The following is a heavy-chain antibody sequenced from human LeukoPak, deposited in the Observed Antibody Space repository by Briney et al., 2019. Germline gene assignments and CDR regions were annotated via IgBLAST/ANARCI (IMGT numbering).Heavy chain of an antibody. CDR2: ISGSAVGT. CDR3: AKGGAARFDY. V-gene: IGHV3-23*01. CDR1: GFTFSSYA. D-gene: IGHD5-18*01. J-gene: IGHJ4*02. Sequence: GGSLRLSCAASGFTFSSYAMTWVRQAPGKGLEWVSTISGSAVGTYYADSVKGRFTFSRDNSKNTLYLQMNSLKAEDTAVYYCAKGGAARFDYWGQGTLVTVSS.